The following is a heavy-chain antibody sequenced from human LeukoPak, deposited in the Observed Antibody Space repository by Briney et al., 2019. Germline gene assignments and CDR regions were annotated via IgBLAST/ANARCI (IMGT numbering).Heavy chain of an antibody. CDR1: GFTFSSYG. V-gene: IGHV3-30*18. CDR3: AKDLALSITMIVHAFDI. J-gene: IGHJ3*02. CDR2: ISYDGSNK. D-gene: IGHD3-22*01. Sequence: PGGSLRLSRAASGFTFSSYGMHWVRQAPGKGLEWVAVISYDGSNKYYADSVKGRFTISRDNSKNTLYLQMNSLRAEDTAVYYCAKDLALSITMIVHAFDIWGQGTMVTVSS.